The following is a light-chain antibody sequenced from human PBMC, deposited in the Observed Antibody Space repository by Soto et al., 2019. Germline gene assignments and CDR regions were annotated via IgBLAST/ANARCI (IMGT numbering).Light chain of an antibody. V-gene: IGKV1-27*01. CDR2: AAS. J-gene: IGKJ3*01. CDR1: QGIRNF. Sequence: DIQMTQSPTSLSASVGDRVTITCRASQGIRNFVAWYQQKPGKAPKLLIYAASTLQSGVPSRFSGSGSGTDFPLTINRLQPEDVATYYCQKYSSVPVFGPGTKVEIK. CDR3: QKYSSVPV.